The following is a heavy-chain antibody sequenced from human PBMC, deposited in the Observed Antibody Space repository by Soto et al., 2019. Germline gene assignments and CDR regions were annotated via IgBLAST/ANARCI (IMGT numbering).Heavy chain of an antibody. D-gene: IGHD3-22*01. J-gene: IGHJ6*02. Sequence: QVQLQESGPGLVKPSQTLSLTCTVSGGSISSGGYYWSWIRQHPGKGLEWIGYIYYSGSTYYNPSRKRRVTISVDTSKNQFSLKLSSVTAADTAVYYCARGGYYDSSGPYYYYGMDVWGQGTTVTVSS. CDR2: IYYSGST. V-gene: IGHV4-31*03. CDR1: GGSISSGGYY. CDR3: ARGGYYDSSGPYYYYGMDV.